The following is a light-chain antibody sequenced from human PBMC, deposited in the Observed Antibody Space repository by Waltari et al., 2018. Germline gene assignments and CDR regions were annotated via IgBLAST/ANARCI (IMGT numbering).Light chain of an antibody. CDR3: QHYVRLPVS. J-gene: IGKJ1*01. CDR1: QSVGKF. CDR2: DAS. Sequence: EIVLPQSPGTLSLSPGDRATLSCRASQSVGKFLAWYQKKPGQAPRLLIYDASSRATGIPDRFSGSGFGTDFSLTISRLEPEDFAVYYCQHYVRLPVSFGQGTKVGIK. V-gene: IGKV3-20*01.